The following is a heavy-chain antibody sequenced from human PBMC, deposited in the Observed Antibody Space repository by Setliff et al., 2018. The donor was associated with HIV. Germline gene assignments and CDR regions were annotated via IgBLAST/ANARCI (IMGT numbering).Heavy chain of an antibody. D-gene: IGHD3-22*01. Sequence: GASVKVSCKASGYTFNNYGISWVRQAPGQGLEWMGWINPKSGATKNAQKFQGRVTMTRDTSISTVYMELSSLRSDDTALYFCAREPRYYHTSGTDAFDIWGQGTMVTVSS. V-gene: IGHV1-2*02. CDR2: INPKSGAT. CDR3: AREPRYYHTSGTDAFDI. CDR1: GYTFNNYG. J-gene: IGHJ3*02.